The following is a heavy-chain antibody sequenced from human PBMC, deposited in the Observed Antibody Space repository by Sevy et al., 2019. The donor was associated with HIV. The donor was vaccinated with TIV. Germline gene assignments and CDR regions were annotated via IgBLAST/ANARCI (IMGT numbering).Heavy chain of an antibody. V-gene: IGHV1-8*01. D-gene: IGHD3-10*01. J-gene: IGHJ6*02. CDR1: GYTFTSYD. CDR3: ARGWFGELLGSYFYYSMDV. CDR2: MNPNSGNT. Sequence: ASVKVSCKASGYTFTSYDINWVRQATGQGLEWMGWMNPNSGNTGYAQKFQGRVTMTRNTSISTAYMELSSLRSEDTAVYYCARGWFGELLGSYFYYSMDVWGQGTTVTVSS.